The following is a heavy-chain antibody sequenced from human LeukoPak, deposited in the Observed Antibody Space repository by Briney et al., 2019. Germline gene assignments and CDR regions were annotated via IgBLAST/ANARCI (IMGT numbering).Heavy chain of an antibody. CDR3: ARVRYYGSGSYYTNPYFDY. J-gene: IGHJ4*02. CDR1: GYTFTSYY. V-gene: IGHV1-46*03. Sequence: ASVKVSCTASGYTFTSYYMHWVRQAPGQGLEWMGIINPSGGSTSYAQKFQGRVTMTRDTSTSTVYMELSSLRSEDTAVYYCARVRYYGSGSYYTNPYFDYWGQGTLVTVSS. D-gene: IGHD3-10*01. CDR2: INPSGGST.